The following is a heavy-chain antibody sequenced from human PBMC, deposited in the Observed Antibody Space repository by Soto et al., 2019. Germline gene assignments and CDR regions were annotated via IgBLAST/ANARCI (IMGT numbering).Heavy chain of an antibody. CDR1: GDSISTYY. V-gene: IGHV4-59*01. D-gene: IGHD3-9*01. CDR2: IYYTGST. Sequence: SETLSLTCTVSGDSISTYYWSWVRQPPGKGPEWIGYIYYTGSTNYNSSLKSRVTISVDTSKNQFSLKLSSVTAADTAVYYCARGRYDVLTGYYPWSYHNYMDVWGKGTTVTVSS. J-gene: IGHJ6*03. CDR3: ARGRYDVLTGYYPWSYHNYMDV.